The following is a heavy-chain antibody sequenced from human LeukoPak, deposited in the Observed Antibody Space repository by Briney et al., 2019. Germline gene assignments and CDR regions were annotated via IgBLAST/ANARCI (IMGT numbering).Heavy chain of an antibody. Sequence: GESLKISCKGSGYSFTSYWIGWVRQMPGKGLEWMGIIYPGDSDTRYSPSFQGQVTISADKSISTAYLQWSSLKVSDTAMYYCAGVTMVRGVIIWFDPWGQGTLVTVSS. CDR3: AGVTMVRGVIIWFDP. CDR2: IYPGDSDT. V-gene: IGHV5-51*01. D-gene: IGHD3-10*01. J-gene: IGHJ5*02. CDR1: GYSFTSYW.